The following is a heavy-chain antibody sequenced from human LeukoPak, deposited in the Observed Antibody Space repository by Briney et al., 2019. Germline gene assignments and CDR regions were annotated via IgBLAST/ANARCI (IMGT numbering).Heavy chain of an antibody. J-gene: IGHJ3*02. D-gene: IGHD3-22*01. CDR2: IYYSGST. CDR3: ARYYYDSSGYEDAFDI. V-gene: IGHV4-39*01. Sequence: PSETLSLTCTVSGGSISSSSYYWGWIRQPPGKGLEWIGSIYYSGSTYYNPSLKSRVTISVDTSKNQFSLKLSSVTAADTAVYYCARYYYDSSGYEDAFDIWGQGTMVTVS. CDR1: GGSISSSSYY.